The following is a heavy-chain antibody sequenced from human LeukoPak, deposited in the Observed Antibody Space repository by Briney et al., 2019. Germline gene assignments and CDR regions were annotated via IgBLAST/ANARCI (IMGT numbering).Heavy chain of an antibody. V-gene: IGHV4-39*07. CDR2: IYYSGST. Sequence: KSSETLSLTCTVSGGSISSSSYYWGWIRQPPGKGLEWIGSIYYSGSTYYNPSLKSRVTISVDTSKNQFSLKLSSVTDADTAVYYCARSTNYYDSSGYLFWGQGTLVTVSS. CDR3: ARSTNYYDSSGYLF. CDR1: GGSISSSSYY. J-gene: IGHJ4*02. D-gene: IGHD3-22*01.